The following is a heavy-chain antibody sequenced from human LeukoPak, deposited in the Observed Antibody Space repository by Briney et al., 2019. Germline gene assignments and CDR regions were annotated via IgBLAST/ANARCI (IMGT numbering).Heavy chain of an antibody. D-gene: IGHD2-8*01. V-gene: IGHV3-23*01. CDR3: ARGLDGVTCGPFDI. CDR2: INTGGGT. Sequence: GGSLRLSCAASGFTFSTDTMSWVRQAPGKGLEWVSAINTGGGTSYADSVKGRFTISRDNSKSTLYLQMSSLRAEDTAVYYCARGLDGVTCGPFDIWGQGTVVTVSS. CDR1: GFTFSTDT. J-gene: IGHJ3*02.